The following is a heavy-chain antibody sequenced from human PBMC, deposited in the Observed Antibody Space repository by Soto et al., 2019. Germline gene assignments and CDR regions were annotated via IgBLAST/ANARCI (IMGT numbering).Heavy chain of an antibody. CDR1: GFTFSSYG. CDR2: ISYDGSNK. V-gene: IGHV3-30*18. CDR3: AKLLGFPFDY. J-gene: IGHJ4*02. D-gene: IGHD2-21*01. Sequence: QVQLVESGGGVVQPGRSLRLSCAASGFTFSSYGMHWVRQAPGKGLEWVAVISYDGSNKYYADSVKGRFTISRDNSKNTLYLQMNSLRAEDTAVYYCAKLLGFPFDYWGQGTLVTVSS.